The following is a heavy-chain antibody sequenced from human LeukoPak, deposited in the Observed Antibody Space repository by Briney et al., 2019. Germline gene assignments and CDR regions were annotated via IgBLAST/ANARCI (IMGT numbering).Heavy chain of an antibody. CDR1: GFTFSSYA. J-gene: IGHJ4*02. V-gene: IGHV3-23*01. CDR3: ASLHYYDSSGYYRDDF. D-gene: IGHD3-22*01. CDR2: ISGSGGST. Sequence: GGSLRLSCAASGFTFSSYAMSWVRQAPGKGLEWVSAISGSGGSTYYADSVKGRFTISRDNSKNTLYLQMNSLRAEDTAVYYCASLHYYDSSGYYRDDFWGQGTLVTVSS.